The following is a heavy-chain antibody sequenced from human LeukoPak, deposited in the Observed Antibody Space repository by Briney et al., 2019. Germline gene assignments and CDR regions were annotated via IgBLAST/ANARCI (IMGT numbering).Heavy chain of an antibody. CDR1: GFTFDDYG. D-gene: IGHD3-16*02. CDR3: ARDGDYVWGSYHTPLDY. CDR2: INWNGGST. Sequence: PGGSLRLSCAASGFTFDDYGMCWVRQAPGKGLEWVSGINWNGGSTGYADSVKGRFTISRDNAKNSLYLQMNSLRAEDTAVYYCARDGDYVWGSYHTPLDYWGQGTLVTVSS. J-gene: IGHJ4*02. V-gene: IGHV3-20*04.